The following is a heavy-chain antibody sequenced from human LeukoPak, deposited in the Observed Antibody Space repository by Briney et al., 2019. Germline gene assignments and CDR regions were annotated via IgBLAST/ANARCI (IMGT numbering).Heavy chain of an antibody. CDR3: ARGAGYNYPYYFDY. CDR2: IYGGGNI. D-gene: IGHD5-24*01. J-gene: IGHJ4*02. Sequence: GGSLRLSCAASGFTVSSNYMNWVRQAPGKGLEWVSVIYGGGNIYYADSVKGRFTISRDNSKNTLYLQMNSPRAEDTAVYYCARGAGYNYPYYFDYWGQGTLVTVSS. V-gene: IGHV3-53*01. CDR1: GFTVSSNY.